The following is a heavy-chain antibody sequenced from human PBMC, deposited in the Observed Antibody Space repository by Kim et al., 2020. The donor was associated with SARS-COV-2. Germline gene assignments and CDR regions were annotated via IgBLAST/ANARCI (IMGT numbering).Heavy chain of an antibody. CDR3: AREIEVPTYYYYYYGMDV. V-gene: IGHV3-7*01. Sequence: GGSLRLSCAASGFTFSSYWMSWVRQAPGKGLEWVANIKQDGSEKYYVDSVKGRFTISRDNAKNSLYLQMNSLRAEDTAVYYCAREIEVPTYYYYYYGMDVWGQGTTGTVSS. D-gene: IGHD2-2*01. CDR2: IKQDGSEK. CDR1: GFTFSSYW. J-gene: IGHJ6*02.